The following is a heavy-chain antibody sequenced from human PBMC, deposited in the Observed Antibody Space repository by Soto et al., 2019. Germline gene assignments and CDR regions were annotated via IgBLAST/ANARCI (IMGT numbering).Heavy chain of an antibody. CDR2: INNSGST. Sequence: PSETLSLTCAVYGGSFSGYYWRWIRQPPGKGLEWIGEINNSGSTNYNPSLKSRVTISVDTSKNQLSLKLSSVKAADTAVYYCARGLAVLLWFGDWSPGYGMEVCGQGTTVTVSS. V-gene: IGHV4-34*01. CDR1: GGSFSGYY. J-gene: IGHJ6*02. CDR3: ARGLAVLLWFGDWSPGYGMEV. D-gene: IGHD3-10*01.